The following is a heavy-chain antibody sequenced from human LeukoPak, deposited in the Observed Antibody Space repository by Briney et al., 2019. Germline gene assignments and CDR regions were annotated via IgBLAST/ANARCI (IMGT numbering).Heavy chain of an antibody. J-gene: IGHJ4*02. CDR3: ARDRSHYYDSRGYSAFDY. V-gene: IGHV3-33*01. CDR1: GFTFSSYG. CDR2: IWYDGSHK. D-gene: IGHD3-22*01. Sequence: GGSLRLSCAASGFTFSSYGMHWVRQAPGKGLEWVAVIWYDGSHKSYADPVKGRFTISRDNSKNTLYLQMNSLTAEDTAVYYCARDRSHYYDSRGYSAFDYSGQGTLVTVSS.